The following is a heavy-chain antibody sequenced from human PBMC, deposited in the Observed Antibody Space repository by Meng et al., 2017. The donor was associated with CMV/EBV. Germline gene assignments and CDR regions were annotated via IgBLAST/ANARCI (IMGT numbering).Heavy chain of an antibody. V-gene: IGHV3-15*01. CDR3: TTDFWNGYFGH. CDR2: IKSKSVGGAI. CDR1: GFTFSNAW. D-gene: IGHD3-3*01. Sequence: GGPLRLSCAGSGFTFSNAWMSWVRQTPGKGLEWVGRIKSKSVGGAIEYAAPVEARFSISRDDSKNTLFLQMNSLKSEDTAVYYCTTDFWNGYFGHWGQGTLVTVSS. J-gene: IGHJ4*02.